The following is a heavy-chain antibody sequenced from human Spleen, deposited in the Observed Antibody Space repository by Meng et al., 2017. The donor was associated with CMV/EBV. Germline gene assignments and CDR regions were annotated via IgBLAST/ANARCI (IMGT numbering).Heavy chain of an antibody. CDR3: ARFSGWYSNWFDP. CDR2: IYSGAST. CDR1: GFTVSSNY. D-gene: IGHD6-19*01. J-gene: IGHJ5*02. V-gene: IGHV3-53*05. Sequence: GESLKISCAVSGFTVSSNYMSWVRQAPGKGLEWVSVIYSGASTYYPDSVKGRFTISRDNSKNTLYLQMNNLRTEDTAVYYCARFSGWYSNWFDPWGQGTLVTVSS.